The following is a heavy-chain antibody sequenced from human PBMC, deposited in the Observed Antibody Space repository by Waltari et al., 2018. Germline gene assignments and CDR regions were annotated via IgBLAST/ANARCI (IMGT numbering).Heavy chain of an antibody. Sequence: EVQLVESGGGLVLPGASLRLSCAAPGFTVSSHYISWVRQAPGQRLGWVSLMYSDGRTYYADSVKGRFTISRDNYKNTVYLQMSRLRVEDTAVYYCAKDAGPVAAEGDYWGQGTLVTVSS. V-gene: IGHV3-66*01. CDR3: AKDAGPVAAEGDY. CDR1: GFTVSSHY. CDR2: MYSDGRT. D-gene: IGHD6-19*01. J-gene: IGHJ4*02.